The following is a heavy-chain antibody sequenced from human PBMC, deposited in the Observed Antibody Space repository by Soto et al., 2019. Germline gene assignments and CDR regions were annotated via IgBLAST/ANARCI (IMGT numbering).Heavy chain of an antibody. CDR1: GFTFRSYA. V-gene: IGHV3-23*01. Sequence: PGGSLRLSCAASGFTFRSYAMRWVRRAPGKGLEWVSGISGSGISTHYADSVKGRFTVSRDNSKNSLYLQMNSLRAEDTAVYYCARELDGIDVWGQGTTVTVSS. J-gene: IGHJ6*02. CDR3: ARELDGIDV. CDR2: ISGSGIST.